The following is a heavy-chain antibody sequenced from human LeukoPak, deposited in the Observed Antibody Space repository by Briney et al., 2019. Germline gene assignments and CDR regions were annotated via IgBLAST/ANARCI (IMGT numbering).Heavy chain of an antibody. J-gene: IGHJ4*02. D-gene: IGHD2-21*02. CDR1: GFPFSDYY. CDR3: ARVNRVTAIQELDY. CDR2: INSSGSTI. Sequence: GSLGLSCAASGFPFSDYYMTWIRQAPGMGLEWVSCINSSGSTIFYADSVKGRFTISRDNAKSSLFLQMNSLRAEDTAVYYCARVNRVTAIQELDYWGQGTLVTVSS. V-gene: IGHV3-11*01.